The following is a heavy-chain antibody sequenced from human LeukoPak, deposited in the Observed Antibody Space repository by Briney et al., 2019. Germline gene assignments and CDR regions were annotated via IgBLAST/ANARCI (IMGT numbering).Heavy chain of an antibody. J-gene: IGHJ4*02. D-gene: IGHD3-22*01. CDR2: MSGSGSST. Sequence: SGGSLRLSCAASGFTFSRYAMSWVRQAPGKGLEWVSAMSGSGSSTWYADSVKGRLTISRDNSKNTLFLQMNSLRAEDTAVYYCAKDLYDSSGSRYDYWGQGTLVTVSS. CDR1: GFTFSRYA. V-gene: IGHV3-23*01. CDR3: AKDLYDSSGSRYDY.